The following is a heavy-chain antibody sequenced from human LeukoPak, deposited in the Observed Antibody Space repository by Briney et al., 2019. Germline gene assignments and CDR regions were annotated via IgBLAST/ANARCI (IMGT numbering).Heavy chain of an antibody. CDR1: GGTFSSYA. CDR3: AINHMVDYYYYYMDV. J-gene: IGHJ6*03. D-gene: IGHD3-10*01. V-gene: IGHV1-69*05. CDR2: IIPILGTA. Sequence: SVKVSCKASGGTFSSYAISWVRQAPGQGLEWMGGIIPILGTANYAQKFQGRVTITTDESTSTAYMELSSLRSEDTAVYYCAINHMVDYYYYYMDVWGKGTTVTVSS.